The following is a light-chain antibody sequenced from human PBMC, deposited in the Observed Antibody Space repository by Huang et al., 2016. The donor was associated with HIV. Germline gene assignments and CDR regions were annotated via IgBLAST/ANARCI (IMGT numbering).Light chain of an antibody. J-gene: IGKJ1*01. CDR2: GAS. V-gene: IGKV3-15*01. CDR1: QSLAGN. CDR3: QQYNNWPPWT. Sequence: EIVMTQSPATLSVSPGERATLSYRASQSLAGNLAWYQQKPGQAPRLLIYGASTRATGIPARFSGSGSGTEFTLTISSLQSEDFAVYYCQQYNNWPPWTFGQGTKVEIK.